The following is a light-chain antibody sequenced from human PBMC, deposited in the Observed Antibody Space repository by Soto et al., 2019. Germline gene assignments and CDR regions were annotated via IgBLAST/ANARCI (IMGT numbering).Light chain of an antibody. CDR1: QSVSNN. Sequence: EVVMTQSPATLSVSPGERATLSCGASQSVSNNLAWYQQKPGQAPRLLMYAASTRATGIPARFSGSRSGTEFTLTISSLQSEDFAVYYCQQYNNWPRTFGQGTKVEIK. CDR2: AAS. V-gene: IGKV3-15*01. J-gene: IGKJ1*01. CDR3: QQYNNWPRT.